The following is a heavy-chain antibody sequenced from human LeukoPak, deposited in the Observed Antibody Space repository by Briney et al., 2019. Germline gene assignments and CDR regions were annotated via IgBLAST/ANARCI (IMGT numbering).Heavy chain of an antibody. CDR3: ARVVFCSGGSCYYYFDY. CDR2: IYYSGGT. J-gene: IGHJ4*02. Sequence: SETLSLTCTVSGGSLSSGSYSWSWIRQPPGKGLEWIGHIYYSGGTNYSPSLKSRVTISVDTSKNQFSLKLSSVTAADTAVYYCARVVFCSGGSCYYYFDYWGQGTLVTVSS. V-gene: IGHV4-61*01. D-gene: IGHD2-15*01. CDR1: GGSLSSGSYS.